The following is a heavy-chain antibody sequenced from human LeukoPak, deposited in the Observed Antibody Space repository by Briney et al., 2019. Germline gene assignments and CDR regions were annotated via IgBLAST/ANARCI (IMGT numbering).Heavy chain of an antibody. CDR1: GFTFSSYA. V-gene: IGHV3-23*01. J-gene: IGHJ4*02. Sequence: PGGSLRLSCEASGFTFSSYAIHWVRQAPGKGLEWVSAISGSGGSTYYADSVKGRFTISRDNSKNTLYLQMNSLRAEDTAVYYCAKGGTYYYDSSGYPDYWGQGTLVTVSS. D-gene: IGHD3-22*01. CDR2: ISGSGGST. CDR3: AKGGTYYYDSSGYPDY.